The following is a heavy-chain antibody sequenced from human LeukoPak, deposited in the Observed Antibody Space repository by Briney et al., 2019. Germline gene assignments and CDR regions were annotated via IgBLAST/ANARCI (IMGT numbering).Heavy chain of an antibody. CDR2: ISSGSYSH. V-gene: IGHV3-11*01. CDR1: GFALTGNY. CDR3: ARGKRTFDP. Sequence: GGSLRLSCVVSGFALTGNYMSWIRQAPGKEPEWVAYISSGSYSHYYADSVRGRFTISRDNSKNSLYLEMSDLRVKDTALYYCARGKRTFDPWGQGTLVTVTS. J-gene: IGHJ5*02.